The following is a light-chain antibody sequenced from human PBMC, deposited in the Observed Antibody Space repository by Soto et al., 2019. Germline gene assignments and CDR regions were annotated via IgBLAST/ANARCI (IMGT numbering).Light chain of an antibody. V-gene: IGLV2-23*01. J-gene: IGLJ2*01. CDR2: EGN. CDR1: YNL. CDR3: CSYAGKRVV. Sequence: QSALTQPASVSGSPGQSITISCTYNLVSCYKQHPGKAPKLLIYEGNKRPSGVSNRVSGSKSGNTASLTISGLQAEEEADYYCCSYAGKRVVFGGGTKLTVL.